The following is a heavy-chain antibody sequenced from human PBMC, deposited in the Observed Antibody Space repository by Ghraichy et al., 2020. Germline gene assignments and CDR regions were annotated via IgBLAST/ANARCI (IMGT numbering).Heavy chain of an antibody. CDR1: GGSISSGSYY. CDR2: IYTSGST. Sequence: TLSLTCTVSGGSISSGSYYWSWIRQPAGKGLEWIGRIYTSGSTNYNPSLKSRVTISVDTSKNQFSLKLSSVTAADTALYYCAREYYYDSSGYYYKVDAFDIWGXXTMVTVSS. V-gene: IGHV4-61*02. J-gene: IGHJ3*02. D-gene: IGHD3-22*01. CDR3: AREYYYDSSGYYYKVDAFDI.